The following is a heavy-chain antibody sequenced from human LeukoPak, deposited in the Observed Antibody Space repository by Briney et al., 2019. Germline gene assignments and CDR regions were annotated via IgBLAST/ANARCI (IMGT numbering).Heavy chain of an antibody. CDR3: ARTVEMATAFDI. CDR2: INHSGST. Sequence: PSETLSLTCAVYGGSFSGYYWSWIRQPPGKGLEWIGEINHSGSTNYNPSLKSRVTISVDTSKNQFSLKLSSVTAADTAVYYCARTVEMATAFDIWGQGTMVTVSS. CDR1: GGSFSGYY. D-gene: IGHD5-24*01. V-gene: IGHV4-34*01. J-gene: IGHJ3*02.